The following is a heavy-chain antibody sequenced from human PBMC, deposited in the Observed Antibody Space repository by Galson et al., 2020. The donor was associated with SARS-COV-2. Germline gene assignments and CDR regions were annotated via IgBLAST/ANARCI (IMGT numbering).Heavy chain of an antibody. D-gene: IGHD2-21*02. CDR1: GGSISSGDYY. J-gene: IGHJ3*02. CDR3: AREEAYCGGDCPDAFDI. CDR2: IYYSGST. Sequence: SETLSLTCTVSGGSISSGDYYWSWIRQPPGKGLEWIGYIYYSGSTYYNPSLKSRVTISVDTSKNQFSLKLSSVTAADTAVYYCAREEAYCGGDCPDAFDIWGQGTMVTVSS. V-gene: IGHV4-30-4*08.